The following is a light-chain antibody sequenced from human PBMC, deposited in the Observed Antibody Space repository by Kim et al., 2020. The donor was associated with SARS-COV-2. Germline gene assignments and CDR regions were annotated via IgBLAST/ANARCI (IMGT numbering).Light chain of an antibody. CDR2: QDS. Sequence: VSPGPPASITCSGDKLGDKYACWYQRKPGQSPVLVIYQDSKRPSGIPERFSGSNSGNTATLTIGGTQAMDEADYYCQAWDSSTAVFGGGTQLTVL. CDR1: KLGDKY. V-gene: IGLV3-1*01. CDR3: QAWDSSTAV. J-gene: IGLJ2*01.